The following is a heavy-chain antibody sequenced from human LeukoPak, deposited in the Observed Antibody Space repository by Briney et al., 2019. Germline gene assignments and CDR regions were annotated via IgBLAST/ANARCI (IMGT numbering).Heavy chain of an antibody. Sequence: GRSLRLSCAASGFTFSSYAMHWVRQAPGKGLEWVAVISYDGSNKYYADSVKGRFTISRDNSKNTLYLQMNSLRAEDTAVYYCAREEGYCNSTSCTFLDVWGKGTTVTVSS. CDR2: ISYDGSNK. CDR1: GFTFSSYA. D-gene: IGHD2-2*01. CDR3: AREEGYCNSTSCTFLDV. J-gene: IGHJ6*04. V-gene: IGHV3-30*01.